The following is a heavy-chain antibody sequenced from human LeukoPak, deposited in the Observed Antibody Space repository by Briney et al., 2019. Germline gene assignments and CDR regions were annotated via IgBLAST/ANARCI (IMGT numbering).Heavy chain of an antibody. J-gene: IGHJ4*02. CDR1: GFPFGSYV. CDR2: ISGSGGST. CDR3: ATDWLSSYYFDY. D-gene: IGHD3-9*01. V-gene: IGHV3-23*01. Sequence: GGSLRLSCEGSGFPFGSYVMSWVRQAPGKGLEWVSAISGSGGSTYYADSVKGRFTISRDNSKNTLYLQMNSLRAEDTAVYYCATDWLSSYYFDYWGQGTLVTVSS.